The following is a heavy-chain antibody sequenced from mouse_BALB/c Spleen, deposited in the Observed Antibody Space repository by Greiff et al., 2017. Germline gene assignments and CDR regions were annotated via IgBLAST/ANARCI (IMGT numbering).Heavy chain of an antibody. V-gene: IGHV14-3*02. CDR1: GFNIKDTY. CDR2: IDPANGNT. CDR3: ASTMITTGGY. Sequence: EVQLQQSGAELVKPGASVKLSCTASGFNIKDTYMHWVKQRPEQGLEWIGRIDPANGNTKYDPKFQGKATITADTSSNTAYLQLSSLTSEDTAVYYCASTMITTGGYWGQGTTLTVSS. D-gene: IGHD2-4*01. J-gene: IGHJ2*01.